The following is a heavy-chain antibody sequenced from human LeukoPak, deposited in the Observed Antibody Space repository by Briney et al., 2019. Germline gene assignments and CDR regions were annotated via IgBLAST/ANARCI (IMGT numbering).Heavy chain of an antibody. D-gene: IGHD4-17*01. V-gene: IGHV4-39*01. CDR1: GGSISSSSYY. CDR3: AMYYGDYVRY. CDR2: IYYSGST. Sequence: SETLSLTCTVSGGSISSSSYYWGWIRQPPGKGLEWIGSIYYSGSTYYNPSLKSRVTISVDTSKNQFPLKLSSVTAADTAVYYCAMYYGDYVRYWGQGTLVTVSS. J-gene: IGHJ4*02.